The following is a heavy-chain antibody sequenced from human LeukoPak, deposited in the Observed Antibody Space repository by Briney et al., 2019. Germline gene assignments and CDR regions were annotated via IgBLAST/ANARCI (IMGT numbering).Heavy chain of an antibody. D-gene: IGHD2-2*01. CDR3: ARAPGRVVVPAAVDY. CDR1: GGTFISYT. CDR2: IIPILGIA. Sequence: ASVKVSCKASGGTFISYTISWVRQAPGQGREWMGRIIPILGIANYAQKFQRRVTITADKSTSTAYMELSSLRSEDTAVYYCARAPGRVVVPAAVDYWGQGTLVTVSS. J-gene: IGHJ4*02. V-gene: IGHV1-69*02.